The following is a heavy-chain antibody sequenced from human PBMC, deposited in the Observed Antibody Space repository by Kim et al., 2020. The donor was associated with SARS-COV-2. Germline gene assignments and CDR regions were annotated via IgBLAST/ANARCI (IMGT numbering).Heavy chain of an antibody. CDR2: IVVGSGNT. Sequence: SVKVSCKASGFTFTSSAMQWVRQARGQRLEWIGWIVVGSGNTNYAQKFQERVTITRDMSTSTAYMELSSLRSEDTAVYYCAASYGSGSYYDFDYWGQGTLVTVSS. J-gene: IGHJ4*02. D-gene: IGHD3-10*01. CDR3: AASYGSGSYYDFDY. CDR1: GFTFTSSA. V-gene: IGHV1-58*02.